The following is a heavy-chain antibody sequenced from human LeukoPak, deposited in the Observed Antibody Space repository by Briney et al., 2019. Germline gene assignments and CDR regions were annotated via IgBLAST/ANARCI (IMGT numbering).Heavy chain of an antibody. CDR3: ATLRLGELSLPPFDY. CDR1: GYTFTSYA. CDR2: INAGNGNT. D-gene: IGHD3-16*02. Sequence: GASVKVSCKASGYTFTSYAMHWVRQAPGQRLEWMGWINAGNGNTKYSQKFQGRVTITRDTSASTAYMELSSLRSEDTAVYYCATLRLGELSLPPFDYWGQGTLVTVSS. V-gene: IGHV1-3*01. J-gene: IGHJ4*02.